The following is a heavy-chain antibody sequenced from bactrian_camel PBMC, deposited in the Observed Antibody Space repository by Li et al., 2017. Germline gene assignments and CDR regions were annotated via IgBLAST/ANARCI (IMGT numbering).Heavy chain of an antibody. CDR2: INGAGTTT. D-gene: IGHD4*01. J-gene: IGHJ6*01. CDR3: VSRVTEDSDYDAKAHKTFGY. CDR1: GGIYSSYC. Sequence: DVQLVESGGGSVQAGGSLRLSCAASGGIYSSYCMGWFRQAPGKGLEWVTLINGAGTTTYYADSLKGRFTISRDNAKNTVYLQMNSLKPEDTAVYYCVSRVTEDSDYDAKAHKTFGYWGQGTQVTVS. V-gene: IGHV3S40*01.